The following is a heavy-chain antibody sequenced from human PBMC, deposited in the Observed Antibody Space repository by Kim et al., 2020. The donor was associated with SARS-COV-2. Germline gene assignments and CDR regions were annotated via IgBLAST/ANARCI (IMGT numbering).Heavy chain of an antibody. J-gene: IGHJ3*02. CDR1: GFTFSSDS. CDR2: IISSSSTI. Sequence: GGSLRLSCAASGFTFSSDSMNWVRQAPGKGLEWVSYIISSSSTIYEADSVKGRFTISSDNAKNSLYLQMNSLRDEDTAVYYCARDCPQQVVLAFDIWGQGTMVTVSS. D-gene: IGHD6-13*01. CDR3: ARDCPQQVVLAFDI. V-gene: IGHV3-48*02.